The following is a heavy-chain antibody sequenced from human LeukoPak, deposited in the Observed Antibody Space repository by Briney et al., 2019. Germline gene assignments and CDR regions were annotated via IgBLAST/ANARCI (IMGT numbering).Heavy chain of an antibody. CDR1: GGTFSSYA. J-gene: IGHJ4*02. D-gene: IGHD5-12*01. CDR3: ARAHQYGGYVPLYYFDY. Sequence: GASVKVSCKASGGTFSSYAISWVRQAPGQGLEWMGRIIPILGIANYAQKLQGRVTITADKSTSTAYMELSSLRSEDTAVYYCARAHQYGGYVPLYYFDYWGQGTLVTVSS. V-gene: IGHV1-69*04. CDR2: IIPILGIA.